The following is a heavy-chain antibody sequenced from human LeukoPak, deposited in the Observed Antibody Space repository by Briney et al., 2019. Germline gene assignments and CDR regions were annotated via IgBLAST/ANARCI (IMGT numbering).Heavy chain of an antibody. CDR3: AKDPGYSSTWTGRTGWFDP. D-gene: IGHD5-12*01. J-gene: IGHJ5*02. CDR2: ISYDGTNT. CDR1: GLTFRTYA. V-gene: IGHV3-30*18. Sequence: PGGSLRLSCAASGLTFRTYAMHWVRQAPGKGLEWVALISYDGTNTDYVDSVKGRFTISRDNSNNTLYLQMNSLTTEDTAVYYCAKDPGYSSTWTGRTGWFDPWGQGTVVTVSS.